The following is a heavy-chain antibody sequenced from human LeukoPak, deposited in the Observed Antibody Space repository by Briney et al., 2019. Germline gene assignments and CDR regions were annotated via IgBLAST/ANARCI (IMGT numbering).Heavy chain of an antibody. D-gene: IGHD4-23*01. CDR1: GYTFTSYY. CDR3: AREGGNGDFEGGWFDP. Sequence: ASVKVSCKASGYTFTSYYMHWVRQAPGQGLEWMGIINPSGGSTSYAQKFQGRVTLTRDMSTTTVYMELSSLKSEDTAVYYCAREGGNGDFEGGWFDPWGQGTLVTVSS. CDR2: INPSGGST. J-gene: IGHJ5*02. V-gene: IGHV1-46*01.